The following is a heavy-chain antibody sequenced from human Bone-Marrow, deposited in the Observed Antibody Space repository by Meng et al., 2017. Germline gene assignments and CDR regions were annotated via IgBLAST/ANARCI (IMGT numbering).Heavy chain of an antibody. CDR2: IYYSGST. CDR3: ASLYGVSSVWYLDL. D-gene: IGHD4-17*01. J-gene: IGHJ2*01. CDR1: GGSISSGGYY. Sequence: QVQLQESGPGLVKPSQTLYLTCTVSGGSISSGGYYWSWIRQHPGKGLEYIGYIYYSGSTYYNPSLKSRVIISVDTSKNQFSLRLNSVTAADTAVYYCASLYGVSSVWYLDLWGRGTLVTVSS. V-gene: IGHV4-31*03.